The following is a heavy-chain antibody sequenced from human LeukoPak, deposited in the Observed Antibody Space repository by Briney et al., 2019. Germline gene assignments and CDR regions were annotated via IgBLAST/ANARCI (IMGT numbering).Heavy chain of an antibody. CDR3: ARNVLHTACYSCDPFDM. Sequence: PGGSLRLSCAASGFTFSSYGMHWVRQAPGKGLEWVAFIRYDGTNKYYADSVKGRITISRDNSRNRLYLQMSGLGAEDTAVYYCARNVLHTACYSCDPFDMWGQGTTVTVSS. CDR1: GFTFSSYG. D-gene: IGHD2-2*02. J-gene: IGHJ3*02. V-gene: IGHV3-33*08. CDR2: IRYDGTNK.